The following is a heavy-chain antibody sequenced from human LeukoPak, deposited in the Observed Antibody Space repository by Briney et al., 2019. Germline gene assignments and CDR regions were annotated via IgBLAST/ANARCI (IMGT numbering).Heavy chain of an antibody. J-gene: IGHJ4*02. D-gene: IGHD3-3*01. CDR1: GFTFSDYY. CDR3: ATAPSPYYDFWSGPWGMDY. CDR2: ISSSGSII. V-gene: IGHV3-11*01. Sequence: GGSLRLSCAASGFTFSDYYMSWIRQAPGKGLEWVSYISSSGSIIYYADSVKGRFTISRDNAKNSLYLQMNSLRAEDTAVYYCATAPSPYYDFWSGPWGMDYWGQGTLVTVSS.